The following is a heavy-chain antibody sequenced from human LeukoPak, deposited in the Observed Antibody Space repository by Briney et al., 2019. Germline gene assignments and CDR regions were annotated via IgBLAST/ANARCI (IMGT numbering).Heavy chain of an antibody. J-gene: IGHJ4*02. V-gene: IGHV3-23*01. D-gene: IGHD2-15*01. CDR2: ISGSGGST. CDR3: AKSYCSGGSCYRGDY. Sequence: GGSLRLSCAASGFTFSSYAMSWVRQAPGKGLEWVSAISGSGGSTYYADSVKGRFTISRDTSKNTLYLQMNSLRAENTAVYYCAKSYCSGGSCYRGDYWGQGTLVSVSS. CDR1: GFTFSSYA.